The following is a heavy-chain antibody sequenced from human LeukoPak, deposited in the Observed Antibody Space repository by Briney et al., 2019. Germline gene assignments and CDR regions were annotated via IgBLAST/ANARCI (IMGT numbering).Heavy chain of an antibody. CDR1: GGSISSGDYY. V-gene: IGHV4-61*08. D-gene: IGHD5-18*01. CDR3: ARSVSEREDTAMVWVFFGY. CDR2: IYYSGST. Sequence: KPSETLSLTCTVSGGSISSGDYYWSWIRQPPGKGLEWIGYIYYSGSTNYNPSLKSRVTISVDTSKNQFSLKLSSVTAADTAVYYCARSVSEREDTAMVWVFFGYWGQGTLVTVSS. J-gene: IGHJ4*02.